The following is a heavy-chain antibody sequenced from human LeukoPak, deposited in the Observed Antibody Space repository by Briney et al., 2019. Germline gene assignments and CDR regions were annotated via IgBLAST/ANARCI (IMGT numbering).Heavy chain of an antibody. V-gene: IGHV4-59*01. CDR3: ARKYYDFWSGYSDDAFDI. CDR2: IYYSGST. J-gene: IGHJ3*02. CDR1: GGSIRSYY. Sequence: SETLSLTCTVSGGSIRSYYWSWIRQPPGKGLEWIGYIYYSGSTNYNPSLKSRVTISVDTSKNQFSLRLSSLTAADTAVYYCARKYYDFWSGYSDDAFDIWGQGTLVTVSS. D-gene: IGHD3-3*01.